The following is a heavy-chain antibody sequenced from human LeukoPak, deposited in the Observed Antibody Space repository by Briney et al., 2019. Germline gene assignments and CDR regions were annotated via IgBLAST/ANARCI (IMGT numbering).Heavy chain of an antibody. D-gene: IGHD5-12*01. V-gene: IGHV1-46*01. CDR3: ASRGYSGYAVLDY. J-gene: IGHJ4*02. CDR1: GYTFTSYY. Sequence: ASVKVSCKASGYTFTSYYMHWVRQAPGQGLEWMGIINPSGGSTSYAQKFQGRVAMTRDTSTSTVYMELSSLRSEDTAVYYCASRGYSGYAVLDYWGQGTLVTVSS. CDR2: INPSGGST.